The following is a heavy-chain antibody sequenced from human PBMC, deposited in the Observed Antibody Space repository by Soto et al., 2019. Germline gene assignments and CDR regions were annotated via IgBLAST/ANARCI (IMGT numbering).Heavy chain of an antibody. CDR1: GFTFRSYG. D-gene: IGHD3-10*01. J-gene: IGHJ4*02. CDR2: ISYDGSNK. Sequence: GGSLRLSCTASGFTFRSYGMHCVRQAPGKGLEWVALISYDGSNKYYADSMRGRFTISRDNSKNTLYLQMNSLRAEDTAVYYCAKEKFGVGYYGSGSYLSFDYWGRGTLVTVSS. V-gene: IGHV3-30*18. CDR3: AKEKFGVGYYGSGSYLSFDY.